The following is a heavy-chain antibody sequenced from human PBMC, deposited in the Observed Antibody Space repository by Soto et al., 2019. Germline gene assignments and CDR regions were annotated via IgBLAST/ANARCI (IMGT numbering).Heavy chain of an antibody. CDR1: GGSISSSNW. CDR3: ARVSGSYYYGMDV. Sequence: QVQLQESGPGLVKPSGTLSLTCAVSGGSISSSNWWSWVRQPPGKGLEWIGELYHSGSTNYNPSLKTRDTTSLDKSKNQFSLKLRSVTAADTAVSYCARVSGSYYYGMDVWGQGTTVPVSS. V-gene: IGHV4-4*02. D-gene: IGHD1-26*01. J-gene: IGHJ6*02. CDR2: LYHSGST.